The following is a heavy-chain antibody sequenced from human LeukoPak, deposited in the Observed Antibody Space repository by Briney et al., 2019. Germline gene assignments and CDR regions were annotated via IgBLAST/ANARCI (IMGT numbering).Heavy chain of an antibody. D-gene: IGHD1-26*01. CDR1: GFAFGIYA. Sequence: PGGSLRLSCSASGFAFGIYALNWFRHTPGKGPEWLSYISSTNAIYYADSVKGRFTISRDNAKESLYLQMNSLRAEDTAVYYCARDDKWAFDYWGQGTLVTVSS. CDR3: ARDDKWAFDY. J-gene: IGHJ4*02. V-gene: IGHV3-69-1*02. CDR2: ISSTNAI.